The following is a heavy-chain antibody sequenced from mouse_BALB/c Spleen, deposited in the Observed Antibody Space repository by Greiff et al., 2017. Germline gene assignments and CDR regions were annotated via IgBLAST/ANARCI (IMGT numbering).Heavy chain of an antibody. J-gene: IGHJ3*01. CDR3: ARSTMITTAWFAY. Sequence: EVQGVASGGGLVKPGGSLKLSCAASGFTFSDYYMYWVRQTPEKRLEWVATISDGGSYTYYPDSVKGRFTISRDNAKNNLYLQMSSLKSEDTAMYYCARSTMITTAWFAYWGQGTLVTVSA. V-gene: IGHV5-4*02. CDR1: GFTFSDYY. D-gene: IGHD2-4*01. CDR2: ISDGGSYT.